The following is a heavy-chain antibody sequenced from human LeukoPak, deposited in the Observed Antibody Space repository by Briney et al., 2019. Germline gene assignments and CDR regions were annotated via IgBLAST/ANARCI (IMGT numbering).Heavy chain of an antibody. V-gene: IGHV1-2*02. CDR3: ARRGVCEEYYYDSSGYYYFDY. CDR2: INPNSGGT. J-gene: IGHJ4*02. CDR1: GYTFTGYY. D-gene: IGHD3-22*01. Sequence: ASVKVSCKASGYTFTGYYMHWVRQAPGQGLEWMGWINPNSGGTNYAQKFQGRVTMTRDTSTSTAYMELSRLRSDDTAVYYCARRGVCEEYYYDSSGYYYFDYWAREPWSPSPQ.